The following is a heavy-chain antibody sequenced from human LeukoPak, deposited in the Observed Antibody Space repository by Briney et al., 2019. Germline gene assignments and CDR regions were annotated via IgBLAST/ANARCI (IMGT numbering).Heavy chain of an antibody. CDR2: INSDGSNT. D-gene: IGHD5-18*01. J-gene: IGHJ4*02. Sequence: GGSLRLSCAASGFTFSSYWMHWVRQDPGKGLVWVSRINSDGSNTTYANSVKGRFTISRDNAKNTLYLQMNSLRAEDTAVYYCARDRGYIYGYAFDYWGQGTLVTVSS. CDR1: GFTFSSYW. CDR3: ARDRGYIYGYAFDY. V-gene: IGHV3-74*01.